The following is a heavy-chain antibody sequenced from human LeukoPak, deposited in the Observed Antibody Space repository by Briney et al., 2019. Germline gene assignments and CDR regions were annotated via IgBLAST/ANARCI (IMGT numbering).Heavy chain of an antibody. CDR1: GLTFSTNS. Sequence: GGSLRLSCAAAGLTFSTNSMNWVRQAPGKGLEWVSYISFSSSTIYYADSVKGRFTVSRDNAKNTLYLQMNSLRAEDTALYYCAKISDFYGSGTDWGQGTLVTVSS. CDR2: ISFSSSTI. J-gene: IGHJ4*02. V-gene: IGHV3-48*04. D-gene: IGHD3-10*01. CDR3: AKISDFYGSGTD.